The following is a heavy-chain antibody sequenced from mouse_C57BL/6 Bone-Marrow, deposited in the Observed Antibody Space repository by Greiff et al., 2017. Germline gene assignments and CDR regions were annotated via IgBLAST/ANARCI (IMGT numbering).Heavy chain of an antibody. Sequence: EVNVVESGGGLVQPGGSLILSCAASGFTFTDYYMSWVRQPPGKALEWLGFIRNKANGYTTEYSASVKGRFTISRDNSQSILYLQMNALRAEDSATYYCARGGWDAMDYWGQGTSVTVSS. J-gene: IGHJ4*01. CDR2: IRNKANGYTT. D-gene: IGHD3-3*01. CDR1: GFTFTDYY. V-gene: IGHV7-3*01. CDR3: ARGGWDAMDY.